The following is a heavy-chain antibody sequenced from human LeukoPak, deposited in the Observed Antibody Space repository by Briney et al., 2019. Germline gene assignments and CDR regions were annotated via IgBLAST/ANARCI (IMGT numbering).Heavy chain of an antibody. J-gene: IGHJ4*02. CDR3: ARGDLYYYGSGSSYYFDY. V-gene: IGHV1-18*01. D-gene: IGHD3-10*01. Sequence: ASVKVSCKASGYTFTSYGISWVRQAPGRGLEWMGWISAYNGNTNYAQKLQGRVTMTTDTSTSTAYMELRSLRSDDTAVYYCARGDLYYYGSGSSYYFDYWGQGTLVTVSS. CDR2: ISAYNGNT. CDR1: GYTFTSYG.